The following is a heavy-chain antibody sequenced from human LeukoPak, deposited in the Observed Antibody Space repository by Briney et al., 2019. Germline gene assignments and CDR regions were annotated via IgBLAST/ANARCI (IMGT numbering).Heavy chain of an antibody. D-gene: IGHD1-7*01. Sequence: GGSLRLSCAASGFTFSSYEMNWVRQAPGKGLEWVSYISCSANTIYYADSVKGRFTISRDNAKNSLYLQMNSLRAEDTAVYYCARDGGEWELSNWGQGTLVTVSS. CDR3: ARDGGEWELSN. CDR2: ISCSANTI. J-gene: IGHJ4*02. CDR1: GFTFSSYE. V-gene: IGHV3-48*03.